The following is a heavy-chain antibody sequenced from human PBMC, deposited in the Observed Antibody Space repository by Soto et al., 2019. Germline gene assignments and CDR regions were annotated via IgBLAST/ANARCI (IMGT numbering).Heavy chain of an antibody. Sequence: QVQLVESGGGVVQPGRSLRLSCAASGFTFSSYGMHCVRQAPGKGLEWVAVIWYDGSNKYYADSVKGRFTISRDNSKNTLYLQMNSLRAEDTAVYYCARDLARVAAPDNWFDPWGQGTLVTVSS. J-gene: IGHJ5*02. CDR3: ARDLARVAAPDNWFDP. CDR1: GFTFSSYG. D-gene: IGHD6-13*01. CDR2: IWYDGSNK. V-gene: IGHV3-33*01.